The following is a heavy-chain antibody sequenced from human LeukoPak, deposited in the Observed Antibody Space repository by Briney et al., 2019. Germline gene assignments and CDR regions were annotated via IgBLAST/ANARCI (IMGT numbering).Heavy chain of an antibody. V-gene: IGHV3-30*18. Sequence: PGRSLRLSCAASGFTFSSYGMHWVRQAPGKGLEWVAVISYDGSNKYYADSVKGRFTISRDNSKNTLCLQMNSLRAEDTAVYYCAKTHPDIVVVPASQYYYYYGMDVWGQGTTVTVSS. CDR1: GFTFSSYG. CDR3: AKTHPDIVVVPASQYYYYYGMDV. J-gene: IGHJ6*02. D-gene: IGHD2-2*01. CDR2: ISYDGSNK.